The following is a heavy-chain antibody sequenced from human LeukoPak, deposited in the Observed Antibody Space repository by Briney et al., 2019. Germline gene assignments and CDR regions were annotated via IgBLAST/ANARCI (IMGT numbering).Heavy chain of an antibody. CDR2: IYYSGST. CDR1: GGSISSYY. CDR3: ARGGINWNHFGY. J-gene: IGHJ4*02. Sequence: SETLSLTCTVSGGSISSYYWSWIRQPPGKGLEWIGYIYYSGSTNYNPSLKSRVTISVDTSKNQFSLKLSSVTAADTAVYYCARGGINWNHFGYWGQGTLVTVSS. D-gene: IGHD1-1*01. V-gene: IGHV4-59*01.